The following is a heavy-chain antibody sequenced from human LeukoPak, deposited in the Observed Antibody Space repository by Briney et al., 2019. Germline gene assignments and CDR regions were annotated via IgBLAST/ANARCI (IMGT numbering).Heavy chain of an antibody. Sequence: GRAVRLSCAASGFTFSSYGMQWVRQAPGKGLEGVAVIWYDGSKKYYADSVKGRFTISRDNSKNTLYLQMNSLRAEDTALYYCAKDAPGGGMAFYFDYWGQGTLVTVSS. CDR2: IWYDGSKK. J-gene: IGHJ4*02. CDR1: GFTFSSYG. CDR3: AKDAPGGGMAFYFDY. D-gene: IGHD3-16*01. V-gene: IGHV3-33*06.